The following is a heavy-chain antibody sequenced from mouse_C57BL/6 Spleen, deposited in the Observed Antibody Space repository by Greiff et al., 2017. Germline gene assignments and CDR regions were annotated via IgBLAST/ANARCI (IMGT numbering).Heavy chain of an antibody. Sequence: QVQLQQSGAELVKPGASVKISCKASGYAFSSYWMNWVKQRPGKGLEWIGQIYPGDGDTNYNGKFKGKATLTADKSSSTAYMQLSSLTSEDSAVYFCAREKKPILWNYAMDYWGQGTSVTVSS. CDR3: AREKKPILWNYAMDY. CDR2: IYPGDGDT. D-gene: IGHD5-1-1*01. V-gene: IGHV1-80*01. J-gene: IGHJ4*01. CDR1: GYAFSSYW.